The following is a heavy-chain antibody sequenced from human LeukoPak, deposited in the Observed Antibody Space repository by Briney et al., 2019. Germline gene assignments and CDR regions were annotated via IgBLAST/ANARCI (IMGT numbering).Heavy chain of an antibody. CDR3: ARSTDYYDSSGYSRWFDP. CDR1: GGSISSYY. CDR2: IYYSGST. Sequence: SETLSFTCTVSGGSISSYYWSWIRQPPGKGLEWIRYIYYSGSTNYNPSLKSRVTTSVDTSKNQFSLKLSSVTAADTAVYYCARSTDYYDSSGYSRWFDPWGQGTLVTVSS. J-gene: IGHJ5*02. V-gene: IGHV4-59*01. D-gene: IGHD3-22*01.